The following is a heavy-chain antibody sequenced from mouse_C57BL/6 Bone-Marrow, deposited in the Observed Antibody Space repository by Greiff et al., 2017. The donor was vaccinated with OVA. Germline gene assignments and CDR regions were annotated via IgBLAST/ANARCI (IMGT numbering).Heavy chain of an antibody. CDR3: ARRGSSPGYFDV. V-gene: IGHV1-20*01. CDR1: GYSFTGYF. J-gene: IGHJ1*03. CDR2: INPYNGDT. D-gene: IGHD1-1*01. Sequence: EVQLQESGPELVKPGDSVKISCKASGYSFTGYFMNWVMQSHGKSLEWIGRINPYNGDTFYNQKFKGKATLTVDKSSSTAHMELRSLTSEDSAVYYCARRGSSPGYFDVWGTGTTVTVSS.